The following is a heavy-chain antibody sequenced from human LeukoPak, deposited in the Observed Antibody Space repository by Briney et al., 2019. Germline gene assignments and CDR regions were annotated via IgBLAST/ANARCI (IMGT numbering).Heavy chain of an antibody. CDR3: ARLLGRTPPRLYFGLWFGESLEN. CDR1: VGSLSSYA. CDR2: IFPMLGVA. V-gene: IGHV1-69*10. D-gene: IGHD3-10*01. Sequence: AVKVSCKDSVGSLSSYAISWVRHAPGQGLEWMGRIFPMLGVANYAQKLRGRVTITADKSPSTAYMGMWTVRSEITAVYCFARLLGRTPPRLYFGLWFGESLENWGQGTLVTVS. J-gene: IGHJ4*02.